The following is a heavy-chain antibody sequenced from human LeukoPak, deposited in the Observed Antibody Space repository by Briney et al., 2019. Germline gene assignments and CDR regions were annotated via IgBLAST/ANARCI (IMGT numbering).Heavy chain of an antibody. J-gene: IGHJ3*02. Sequence: GGSLRLSCAASGFTFSTYWMHWVRQAPGKGLVWVSRSNIDGRSTTYADSVKGRFTISRDNAKNTMFLQMNSLRAEDTAMYYCARSWGGIQLWLGAFDIWGQGTMVTVSS. D-gene: IGHD5-18*01. CDR3: ARSWGGIQLWLGAFDI. CDR2: SNIDGRST. CDR1: GFTFSTYW. V-gene: IGHV3-74*01.